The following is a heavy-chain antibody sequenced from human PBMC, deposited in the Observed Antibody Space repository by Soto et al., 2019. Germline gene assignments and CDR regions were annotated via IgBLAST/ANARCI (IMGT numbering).Heavy chain of an antibody. Sequence: SETLSLTCTVSGGSISSSSYYWGWIRQPPGKGLEWIGSIYYSGSTYYNPSLKSRVTISVDTSKNQFSLKLSSVTAADTAVYYCARHRVRNWFDPWGQGTLVTVSS. J-gene: IGHJ5*02. CDR2: IYYSGST. CDR3: ARHRVRNWFDP. V-gene: IGHV4-39*01. CDR1: GGSISSSSYY. D-gene: IGHD2-21*01.